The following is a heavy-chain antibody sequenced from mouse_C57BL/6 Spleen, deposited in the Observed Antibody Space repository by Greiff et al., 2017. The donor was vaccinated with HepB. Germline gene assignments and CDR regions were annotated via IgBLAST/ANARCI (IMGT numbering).Heavy chain of an antibody. Sequence: ESGPGLVKPSQSLSLTCSVTGYSITSGYYWNWIRQFPGNKLEWMGYISYDGSNNYKPSLKNRISITRDTSKNQFFLKLNSVTTEDTATYYCAREGTGFAYWGQGTLVTVSA. CDR3: AREGTGFAY. CDR2: ISYDGSN. J-gene: IGHJ3*01. D-gene: IGHD4-1*01. CDR1: GYSITSGYY. V-gene: IGHV3-6*01.